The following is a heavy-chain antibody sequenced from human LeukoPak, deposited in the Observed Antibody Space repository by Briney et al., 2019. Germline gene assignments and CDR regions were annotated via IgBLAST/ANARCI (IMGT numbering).Heavy chain of an antibody. CDR3: VVTQKWLAFDY. V-gene: IGHV4-34*11. D-gene: IGHD6-19*01. Sequence: SETLSLTCAVYGGSFSGYYWSWIRQPPGKGLEWIANWRYDGSPNYTPSLESRATISLDTSKNQFSLRLTSVTAADTAVYYCVVTQKWLAFDYWGQGILVTVSS. CDR2: WRYDGSP. J-gene: IGHJ4*02. CDR1: GGSFSGYY.